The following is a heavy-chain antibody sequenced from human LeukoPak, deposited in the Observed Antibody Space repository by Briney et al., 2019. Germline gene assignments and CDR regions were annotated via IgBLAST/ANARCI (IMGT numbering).Heavy chain of an antibody. CDR2: INHSGST. Sequence: AETLSLTCAVYGGSFSGYYWVWIRQPPGKGLEWIGEINHSGSTNHNPSLKSRVTLSVATSTTQYSMKLSPVTAEDTAVYYCARPPTMVRGVPFDPWGQGTLVTVYS. CDR3: ARPPTMVRGVPFDP. J-gene: IGHJ5*02. D-gene: IGHD3-10*01. V-gene: IGHV4-34*01. CDR1: GGSFSGYY.